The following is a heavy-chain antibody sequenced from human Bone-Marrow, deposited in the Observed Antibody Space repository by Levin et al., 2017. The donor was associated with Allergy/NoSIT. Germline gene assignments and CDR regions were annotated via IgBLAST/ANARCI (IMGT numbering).Heavy chain of an antibody. J-gene: IGHJ4*02. Sequence: LSLTCAASGFTFSSYGMHWVRQAPGKGLEWVAVIWYDGSNKYYADSVKGRFTISRDNSKNTLYLQMNSLRAEDTAVYYCARHRIDYGDYFDYWGQGTLVTVSS. D-gene: IGHD4-17*01. CDR2: IWYDGSNK. CDR3: ARHRIDYGDYFDY. V-gene: IGHV3-33*01. CDR1: GFTFSSYG.